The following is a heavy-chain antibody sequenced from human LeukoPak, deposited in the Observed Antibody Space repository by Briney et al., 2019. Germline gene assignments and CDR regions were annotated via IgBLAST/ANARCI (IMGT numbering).Heavy chain of an antibody. D-gene: IGHD3-10*01. CDR1: GGSISSYY. V-gene: IGHV4-4*07. CDR3: AREAVLMVRGPTRYFDY. Sequence: KPSETLSLTCTVSGGSISSYYWSWIRQPAGKGLEWIGRTYTSGSTNYNPSLKSRVTMSVDTSKNQFSLKLSSVTAADTAVYYCAREAVLMVRGPTRYFDYWGQGTLVTVPS. J-gene: IGHJ4*02. CDR2: TYTSGST.